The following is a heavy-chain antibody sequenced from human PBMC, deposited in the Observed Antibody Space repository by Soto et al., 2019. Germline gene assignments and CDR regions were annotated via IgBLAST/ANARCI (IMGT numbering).Heavy chain of an antibody. CDR2: ISGSSKTI. Sequence: GGSLRLSCVASGFTFSDYYMSWIRQAPGKGLEWISYISGSSKTIYYADSVKGRFTISRDNAKKSLFLQMNNLRAEDTAVYYCARVDSYWYFDLWGRGTLVTVSS. D-gene: IGHD2-2*03. V-gene: IGHV3-11*04. CDR3: ARVDSYWYFDL. CDR1: GFTFSDYY. J-gene: IGHJ2*01.